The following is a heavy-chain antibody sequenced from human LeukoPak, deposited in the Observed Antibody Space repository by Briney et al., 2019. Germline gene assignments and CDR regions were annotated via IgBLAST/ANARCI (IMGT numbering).Heavy chain of an antibody. J-gene: IGHJ6*03. Sequence: NPSETLSLTCAVYGGSFSGYYWSWIRQTPGKGLEWIGEVNHSGSTNYNPSLKSRVTISVDTSKNQFSLKLSSVTAADTAVYYCATVKRYCSSTSCYYYYYYMDVWGKGTTVTVSS. D-gene: IGHD2-2*01. V-gene: IGHV4-34*01. CDR2: VNHSGST. CDR3: ATVKRYCSSTSCYYYYYYMDV. CDR1: GGSFSGYY.